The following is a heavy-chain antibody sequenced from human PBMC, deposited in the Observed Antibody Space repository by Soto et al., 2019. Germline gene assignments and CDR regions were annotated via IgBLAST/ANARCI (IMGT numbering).Heavy chain of an antibody. D-gene: IGHD3-9*01. Sequence: SVKVSCKASGGTFSSYAISWVRQAPGQGLEWMGGIIPIFGTANYAQKFQGRVTITADKSASTAYMELSSLRSEDTAVYYCAGGHYDILTGAFDIWGQGTMVTVSS. V-gene: IGHV1-69*06. CDR2: IIPIFGTA. J-gene: IGHJ3*02. CDR3: AGGHYDILTGAFDI. CDR1: GGTFSSYA.